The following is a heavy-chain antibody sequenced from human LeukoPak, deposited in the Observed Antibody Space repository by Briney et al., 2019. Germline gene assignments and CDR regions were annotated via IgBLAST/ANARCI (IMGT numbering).Heavy chain of an antibody. Sequence: GGSLRLSCAGSGFTFSSYSMNWVRQAPGKGLEWVSYISSSSTIYYADSVKGRFTISRDNAKNSLYLQMNSLRAEDTAVYYCASVRGRYYGMDVWGQGTTVTVSS. CDR1: GFTFSSYS. J-gene: IGHJ6*02. V-gene: IGHV3-48*01. D-gene: IGHD3-10*01. CDR3: ASVRGRYYGMDV. CDR2: ISSSSTI.